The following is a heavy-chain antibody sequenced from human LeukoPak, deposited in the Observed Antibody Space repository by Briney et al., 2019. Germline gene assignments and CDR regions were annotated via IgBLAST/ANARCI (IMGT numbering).Heavy chain of an antibody. CDR1: GFTFSSYG. D-gene: IGHD1-14*01. V-gene: IGHV3-30*02. J-gene: IGHJ4*02. CDR3: TTSRIFY. CDR2: IRYDGSNK. Sequence: PGGSLRLSCAASGFTFSSYGMHWVRQAPGKGLEWVAFIRYDGSNKYYADSVKGRFTISRDNSKNTLYLQMNSLKTEDTAVYYCTTSRIFYWGQGTLVTVSS.